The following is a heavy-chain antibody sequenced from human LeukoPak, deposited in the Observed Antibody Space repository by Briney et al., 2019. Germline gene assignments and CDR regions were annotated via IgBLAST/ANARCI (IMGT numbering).Heavy chain of an antibody. D-gene: IGHD3-10*01. Sequence: PGGSLRLSCAASGFTFSSYAMTWVRQAPGKGLEWVSAISGSGGSTYYADSVKGRFTISRDNSKNTLYLQMNSLRAEDTAVYYCAKSIGKLDAFDIWGQGTMVTVSS. J-gene: IGHJ3*02. CDR3: AKSIGKLDAFDI. CDR2: ISGSGGST. CDR1: GFTFSSYA. V-gene: IGHV3-23*01.